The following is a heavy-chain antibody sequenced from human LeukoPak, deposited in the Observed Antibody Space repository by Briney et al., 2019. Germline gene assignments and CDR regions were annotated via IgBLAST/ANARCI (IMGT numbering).Heavy chain of an antibody. CDR1: GFTFSSYA. J-gene: IGHJ4*02. V-gene: IGHV3-30*04. CDR2: ISYDGSNK. CDR3: ARSCSSTSCYASFDY. Sequence: GGSLRLSCAASGFTFSSYAMHWVRQAPGKGLEWVAVISYDGSNKYYADSVKGRFTISRDNSKNTLYLQMNSLRAEDTAVYYCARSCSSTSCYASFDYRGQGTLVTVSS. D-gene: IGHD2-2*01.